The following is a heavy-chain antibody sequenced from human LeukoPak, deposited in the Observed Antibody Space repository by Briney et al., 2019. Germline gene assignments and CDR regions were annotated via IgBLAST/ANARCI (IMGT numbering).Heavy chain of an antibody. D-gene: IGHD6-19*01. CDR3: AKEWDSSGWYNDFDY. Sequence: GGSLRLSCAASGFTFSSYDMSWVRQAPGKGLEWVSAISGSGGSTYYADSVKGRFTISRDNSKNTLYLQMNSLRAEDTAVYYCAKEWDSSGWYNDFDYWGQGTLVTVSS. J-gene: IGHJ4*02. CDR1: GFTFSSYD. V-gene: IGHV3-23*01. CDR2: ISGSGGST.